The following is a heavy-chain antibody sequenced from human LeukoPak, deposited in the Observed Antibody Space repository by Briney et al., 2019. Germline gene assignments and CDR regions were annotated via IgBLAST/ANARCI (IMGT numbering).Heavy chain of an antibody. CDR3: AATSGYSYGYSDY. Sequence: ASVKVSCKASGYTFTSYDINWVRQATGQGLEWMGWMNPNSGNTGYAQKFQGRVTITADKSTSTAYMELSSLRSEDTAVYYCAATSGYSYGYSDYWGQGTLVTVSS. CDR2: MNPNSGNT. V-gene: IGHV1-8*01. D-gene: IGHD5-18*01. J-gene: IGHJ4*02. CDR1: GYTFTSYD.